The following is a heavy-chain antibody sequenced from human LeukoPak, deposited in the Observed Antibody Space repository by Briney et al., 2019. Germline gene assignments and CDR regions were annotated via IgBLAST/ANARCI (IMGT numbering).Heavy chain of an antibody. J-gene: IGHJ4*02. CDR2: IFWDDDK. CDR3: ARPKDGYTKYFDY. D-gene: IGHD5-24*01. CDR1: GGSISSYYW. Sequence: TLSLTCTVSGGSISSYYWSWIRQPPGKALEWLALIFWDDDKRYSPSLKSRLTITKDTSKNQVVLTMTNMDPVDTATYYCARPKDGYTKYFDYWGQGTLVTVSS. V-gene: IGHV2-5*08.